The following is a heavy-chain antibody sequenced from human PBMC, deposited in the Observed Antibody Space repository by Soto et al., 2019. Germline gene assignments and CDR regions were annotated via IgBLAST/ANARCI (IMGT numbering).Heavy chain of an antibody. CDR3: ARRYGYSFVY. CDR2: IYYSGST. Sequence: QVQLQESGPGLVKPSETLSLTCTVSGGSISSYYWSWIRQPPGKGLEWIGYIYYSGSTNYNPSLKSRVNISVDTSKNQFSLRLSSVTAADTAVYYCARRYGYSFVYWCQGTLVTVSS. J-gene: IGHJ4*02. V-gene: IGHV4-59*08. CDR1: GGSISSYY. D-gene: IGHD1-1*01.